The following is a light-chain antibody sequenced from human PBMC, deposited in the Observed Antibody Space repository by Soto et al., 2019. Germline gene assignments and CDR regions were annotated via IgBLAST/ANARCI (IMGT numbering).Light chain of an antibody. Sequence: DIQMTQSPSSVSASVGDRVTITCLASQGISSYLNCYQQKPGKAPKLLIYAASSLQSGVPSRFSGSGSETDFTLTISSLQPEDFATYSCQQSYSTTWTFGQGTKVDIK. CDR2: AAS. V-gene: IGKV1-39*01. J-gene: IGKJ1*01. CDR1: QGISSY. CDR3: QQSYSTTWT.